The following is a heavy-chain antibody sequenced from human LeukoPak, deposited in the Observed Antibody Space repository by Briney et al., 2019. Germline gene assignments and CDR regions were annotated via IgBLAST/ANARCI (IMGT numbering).Heavy chain of an antibody. CDR2: LTSDGNT. CDR3: ARGVEPLAANTLAY. J-gene: IGHJ4*02. V-gene: IGHV3-53*01. Sequence: GGSLRLSCVASGFTLITNDMTWVRQAPGKGVEWVSVLTSDGNTKYADYVQGRFTISRDNSKNTLYLEMNSLSPDDTDVYYCARGVEPLAANTLAYWGQGTLVTVSS. D-gene: IGHD1-14*01. CDR1: GFTLITND.